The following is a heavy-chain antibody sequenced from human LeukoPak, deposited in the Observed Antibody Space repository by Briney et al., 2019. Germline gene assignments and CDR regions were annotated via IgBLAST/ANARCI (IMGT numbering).Heavy chain of an antibody. J-gene: IGHJ6*03. V-gene: IGHV4-4*07. CDR3: ARDQSGGYSYGSIPYYYYMDV. CDR2: IYTSGST. Sequence: SETLSLTCTVSGGSITIYYWSWIRQPAGKGLEWIGRIYTSGSTNYNPSLKSRVTMSVDTSKNQFSLKLSSVTAADTAVYYCARDQSGGYSYGSIPYYYYMDVWGKGTTVTISS. D-gene: IGHD5-18*01. CDR1: GGSITIYY.